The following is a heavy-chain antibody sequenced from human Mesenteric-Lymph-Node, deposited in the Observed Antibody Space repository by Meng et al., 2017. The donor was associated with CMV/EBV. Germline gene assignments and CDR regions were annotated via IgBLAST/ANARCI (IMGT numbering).Heavy chain of an antibody. CDR1: VFTFSSYA. J-gene: IGHJ4*02. V-gene: IGHV3-23*01. Sequence: GGSLRLSCAASVFTFSSYAMSWVRQAPGKGLEWVSSISSGGSTYYADSVKGRFTISRDNSKDTLYLQMNSLRAEDAAVYYCAKDHQTHYDFWSGYVDYWGQGTLVTVSS. CDR3: AKDHQTHYDFWSGYVDY. D-gene: IGHD3-3*01. CDR2: ISSGGST.